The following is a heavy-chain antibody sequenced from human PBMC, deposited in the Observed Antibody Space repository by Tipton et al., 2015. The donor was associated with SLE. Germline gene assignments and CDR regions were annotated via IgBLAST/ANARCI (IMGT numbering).Heavy chain of an antibody. J-gene: IGHJ6*02. CDR2: IWHNGRKK. D-gene: IGHD1-1*01. V-gene: IGHV3-33*01. CDR3: GRDGGGGSSGIIGTYFYYMDV. CDR1: GDTLNNYG. Sequence: SGDTLNNYGMHWARQAPGKGLEWVAGIWHNGRKKYYVDSVKGRFTISRDTSKNTLLLEMSNLRVEDTAVYFCGRDGGGGSSGIIGTYFYYMDVWGPGTTVTVSS.